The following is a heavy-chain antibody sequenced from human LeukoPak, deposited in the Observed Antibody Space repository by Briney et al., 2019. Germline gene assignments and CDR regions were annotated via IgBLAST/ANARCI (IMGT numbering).Heavy chain of an antibody. D-gene: IGHD3-10*01. CDR3: ARDRYYGSGSYSTGYYYYMDV. CDR1: GYTFTGYY. CDR2: INPNSGGT. J-gene: IGHJ6*03. V-gene: IGHV1-2*04. Sequence: ASVKVSCKASGYTFTGYYMHWVRQAPGQGLEWMGWINPNSGGTNYAQEFQGWVTMTRDTSISTAYMELSRLRSEDTAVYYCARDRYYGSGSYSTGYYYYMDVWGKGTTVTVSS.